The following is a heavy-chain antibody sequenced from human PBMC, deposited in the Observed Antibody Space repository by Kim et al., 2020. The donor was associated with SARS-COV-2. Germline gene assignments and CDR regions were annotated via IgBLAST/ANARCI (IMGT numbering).Heavy chain of an antibody. V-gene: IGHV3-15*01. Sequence: GGSLRLSCAASGFTFSNAWMSWVRQAPGKGLEWVGRIKSKTDGGTTDYAAPVKGRFTISRDDSKNTLYLQMNSLKTEDTAVYYCTTDLTIVVVPAAIFLEAAPFDLWGRGTLVTVSS. CDR3: TTDLTIVVVPAAIFLEAAPFDL. CDR2: IKSKTDGGTT. D-gene: IGHD2-2*02. CDR1: GFTFSNAW. J-gene: IGHJ2*01.